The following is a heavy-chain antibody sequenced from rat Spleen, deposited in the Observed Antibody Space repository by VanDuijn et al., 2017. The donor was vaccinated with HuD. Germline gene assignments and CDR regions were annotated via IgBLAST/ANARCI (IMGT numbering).Heavy chain of an antibody. CDR1: GFTFSNYN. Sequence: EVQLVESGGGLVQPGRSMKLSCAASGFTFSNYNMAWVRQAPTKGLEWVASINTGGGNTYYRDSVKGRFTISRDNAKSTLYLQMYSLRSEDTATYYCARGYLHYWGQGVMVTVSS. V-gene: IGHV5-25*01. CDR3: ARGYLHY. CDR2: INTGGGNT. J-gene: IGHJ2*01. D-gene: IGHD2-1*01.